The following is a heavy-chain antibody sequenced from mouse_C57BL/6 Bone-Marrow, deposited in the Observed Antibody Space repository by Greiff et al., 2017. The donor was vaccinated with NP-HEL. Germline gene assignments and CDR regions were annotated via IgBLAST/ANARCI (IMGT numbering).Heavy chain of an antibody. Sequence: EVKLMESGGGLVQPGGSLSLSCAASGFTFTDYYMSWVRQPPGKALEWLGFIRNKANGYTTEYSASVKGRFTISRDNSQSILYLQMNALRAEDSATYYCASLNYYGSSYFDYWGQGTTLTVSS. J-gene: IGHJ2*01. CDR2: IRNKANGYTT. D-gene: IGHD1-1*01. V-gene: IGHV7-3*01. CDR3: ASLNYYGSSYFDY. CDR1: GFTFTDYY.